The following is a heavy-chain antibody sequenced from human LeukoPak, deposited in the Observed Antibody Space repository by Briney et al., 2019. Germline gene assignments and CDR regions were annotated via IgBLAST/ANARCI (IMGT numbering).Heavy chain of an antibody. D-gene: IGHD3-9*01. CDR1: GFMFSSYA. V-gene: IGHV3-23*01. Sequence: GGSLRLSCAASGFMFSSYAMSWVRQAPGKGLEWVSSISGSGVGTYYADSVKGRFTISRDNSKNTLYLQMNSLRVEDTAVYYCARGGYYNILTGFRGRFLGFDYWGQGTLVTVSS. CDR3: ARGGYYNILTGFRGRFLGFDY. J-gene: IGHJ4*02. CDR2: ISGSGVGT.